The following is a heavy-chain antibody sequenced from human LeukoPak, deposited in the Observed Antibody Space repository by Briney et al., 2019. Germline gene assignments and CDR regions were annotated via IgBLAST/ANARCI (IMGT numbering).Heavy chain of an antibody. CDR2: ISYSEST. Sequence: PSETLSLTCTVSGGSISNYYWSWIRQPPGKGLEWIGYISYSESTNYNPSLKSRVTISVDTSKNQFSLKLRSVTTADTAVYYCARALLRPWFDPWGQGTLVTVSS. CDR3: ARALLRPWFDP. J-gene: IGHJ5*02. V-gene: IGHV4-59*01. D-gene: IGHD3-16*01. CDR1: GGSISNYY.